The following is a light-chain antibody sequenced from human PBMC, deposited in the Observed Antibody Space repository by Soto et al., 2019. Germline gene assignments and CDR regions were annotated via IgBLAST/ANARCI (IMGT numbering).Light chain of an antibody. CDR1: SSDVGAYDY. J-gene: IGLJ2*01. Sequence: QSVLTQPASVSGSPGQSITISCTGTSSDVGAYDYVSWYQQHPGKAPKLMIYDVTNRPSGVSDRFSGSKSGNTASLTISGLHTEDEADYHCSSYKRSSTLVFGGGTKVTVL. CDR2: DVT. CDR3: SSYKRSSTLV. V-gene: IGLV2-14*01.